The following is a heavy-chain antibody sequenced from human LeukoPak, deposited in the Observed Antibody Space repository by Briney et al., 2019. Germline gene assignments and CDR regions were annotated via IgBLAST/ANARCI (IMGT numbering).Heavy chain of an antibody. Sequence: GGSLRLSCAASGFTFSSYAMSWVRQAPGKGLEWVSGISGSGGSTYYADSVKGRFTISRDNSENTLYLQMNSLRAEDTAVYYCAKSRGIGDSSGYYFRTYYFDYWGQGTLVTVSS. D-gene: IGHD3-22*01. CDR3: AKSRGIGDSSGYYFRTYYFDY. CDR1: GFTFSSYA. V-gene: IGHV3-23*01. J-gene: IGHJ4*02. CDR2: ISGSGGST.